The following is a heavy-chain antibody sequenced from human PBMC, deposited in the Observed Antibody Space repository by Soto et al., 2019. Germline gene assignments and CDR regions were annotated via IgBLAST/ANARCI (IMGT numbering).Heavy chain of an antibody. CDR3: ARGDSTDCSNGVCSFFYNHDMDV. CDR2: INPKSGGT. D-gene: IGHD2-8*01. Sequence: PGGSLRLSCAASGYSFTDYHIHWVRQAPGQGLEWLGRINPKSGGTSTAQKFQGWVTMTTDTSISTASMELTRLTSDDTAIYYCARGDSTDCSNGVCSFFYNHDMDVWGQGTTVTVSS. J-gene: IGHJ6*02. CDR1: GYSFTDYH. V-gene: IGHV1-2*04.